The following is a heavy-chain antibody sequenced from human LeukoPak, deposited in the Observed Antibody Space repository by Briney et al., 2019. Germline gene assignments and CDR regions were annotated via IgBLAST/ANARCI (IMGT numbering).Heavy chain of an antibody. D-gene: IGHD6-19*01. Sequence: SETLSLTCTVSGGSISSSSYYWGWTRQPPGKGLEWIGSIYYSGSTYYNPSLKSRVTISVDTSKNQFSLKLSSVTAADTAVYYCARTMHSSGWYPGFDYWGQGTLVTVSS. V-gene: IGHV4-39*01. CDR1: GGSISSSSYY. CDR3: ARTMHSSGWYPGFDY. CDR2: IYYSGST. J-gene: IGHJ4*02.